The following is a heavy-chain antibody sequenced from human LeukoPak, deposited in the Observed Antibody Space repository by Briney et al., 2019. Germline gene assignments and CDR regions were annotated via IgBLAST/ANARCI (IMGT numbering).Heavy chain of an antibody. J-gene: IGHJ4*02. CDR2: IYTSGST. CDR3: ARVYSSGWYSTADYYFDY. D-gene: IGHD6-19*01. CDR1: GGSISSGSYY. V-gene: IGHV4-61*02. Sequence: SQTLSLTCTVSGGSISSGSYYWSWIRQPAGKGLEWIGRIYTSGSTNYNPSLKSRVTISVDTSKNQFSLKLSSVTAADTAVYYCARVYSSGWYSTADYYFDYWGQGTLVTVSS.